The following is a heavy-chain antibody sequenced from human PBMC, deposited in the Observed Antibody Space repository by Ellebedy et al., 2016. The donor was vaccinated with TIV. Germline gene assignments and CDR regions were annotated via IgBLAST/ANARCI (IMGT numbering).Heavy chain of an antibody. V-gene: IGHV4-34*01. CDR3: ARGGYCSGGSCYRYFQH. D-gene: IGHD2-15*01. Sequence: MPSETLSLTCTVSGGSISSYYWSWIRQPPGKGLEWIGEINHSGSTNYNPSLKSRVTISVDTSKNQFSLKLSSVTAADTAVYYCARGGYCSGGSCYRYFQHWGQGTLVTVSS. CDR1: GGSISSYY. J-gene: IGHJ1*01. CDR2: INHSGST.